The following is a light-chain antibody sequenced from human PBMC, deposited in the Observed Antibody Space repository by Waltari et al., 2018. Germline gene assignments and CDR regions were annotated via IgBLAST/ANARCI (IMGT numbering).Light chain of an antibody. CDR1: NLGHHY. J-gene: IGLJ2*01. Sequence: SYELTQPPSVSVSPGQTASLTCSGENLGHHYTSWYQQKPGQSPLLVMHQNNMRPSGIPERFSGSSSGNTATLTISGTQAMDEAVYYCQTWDLITVTFGGGTKLTVL. CDR3: QTWDLITVT. V-gene: IGLV3-1*01. CDR2: QNN.